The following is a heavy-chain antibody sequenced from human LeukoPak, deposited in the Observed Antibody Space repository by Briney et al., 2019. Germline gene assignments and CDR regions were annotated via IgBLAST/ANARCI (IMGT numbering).Heavy chain of an antibody. V-gene: IGHV4-59*01. CDR2: IYYSGST. J-gene: IGHJ4*02. CDR1: GGSIGSYY. Sequence: PSETLSLTCTVSGGSIGSYYWSWIRQPPGKGLEWIGDIYYSGSTNYNPSLKSRVTISVDTSKIQFSLKLSSVTAADTAVYYCVRDRYYYDSSGYGSAGFFDYWGQGTLVTVSS. CDR3: VRDRYYYDSSGYGSAGFFDY. D-gene: IGHD3-22*01.